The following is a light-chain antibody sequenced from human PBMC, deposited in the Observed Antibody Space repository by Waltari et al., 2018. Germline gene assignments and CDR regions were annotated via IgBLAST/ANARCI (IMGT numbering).Light chain of an antibody. V-gene: IGKV4-1*01. CDR2: WAS. J-gene: IGKJ1*01. Sequence: DIVMTQSPDSLAVSLGERATINCKSSQSVLHSSNNKNYLAWYQQKPGKPPKLLIYWASTRESGVPDRFSGSGSGTDFTLTITSLQAEDVAVYHCQQYESSPRTFGQGTKVEI. CDR3: QQYESSPRT. CDR1: QSVLHSSNNKNY.